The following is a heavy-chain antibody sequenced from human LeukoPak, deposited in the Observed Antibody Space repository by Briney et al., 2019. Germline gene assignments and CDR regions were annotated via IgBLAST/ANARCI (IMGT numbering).Heavy chain of an antibody. CDR1: GGSISSGSYY. Sequence: PSQTLSLTCTVSGGSISSGSYYWSWIRQPAGKGLEWIGRIYTSGSTNYNPSLKSRVTISVDTSKNQFSLKLSSVTAADTAVYYCAREIVRNEIFDIWGQGTMVTVSS. D-gene: IGHD2/OR15-2a*01. J-gene: IGHJ3*02. CDR2: IYTSGST. CDR3: AREIVRNEIFDI. V-gene: IGHV4-61*02.